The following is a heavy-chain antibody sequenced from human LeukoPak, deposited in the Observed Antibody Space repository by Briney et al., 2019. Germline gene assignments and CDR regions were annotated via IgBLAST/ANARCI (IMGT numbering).Heavy chain of an antibody. CDR1: GFPFSSYW. Sequence: GGSLRLSCEPSGFPFSSYWMLWVRQAPGKGLEWVSAISGSGGSTYYADSVKGRFTISRDNSKNTLYLQMNSLRAEDTAVYYCAKESYYDSSGYFPVGFAFDIWGQGTMVTVSS. J-gene: IGHJ3*02. CDR3: AKESYYDSSGYFPVGFAFDI. D-gene: IGHD3-22*01. V-gene: IGHV3-23*01. CDR2: ISGSGGST.